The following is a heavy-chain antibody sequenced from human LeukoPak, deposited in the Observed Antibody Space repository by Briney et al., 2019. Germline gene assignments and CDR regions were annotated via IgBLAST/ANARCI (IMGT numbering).Heavy chain of an antibody. CDR2: INPNSGGT. V-gene: IGHV1-2*02. D-gene: IGHD4-23*01. CDR3: ARDASSPVVTQKFPGETQGYNWFDP. Sequence: GASVKVSCKASGYTYTSYYMHWVRQAPGQGLEWMGWINPNSGGTNYAQKFQGRVTMTRDTFISTAYMELSRLRSDDTAVYYCARDASSPVVTQKFPGETQGYNWFDPWGQGTLVTVSS. CDR1: GYTYTSYY. J-gene: IGHJ5*02.